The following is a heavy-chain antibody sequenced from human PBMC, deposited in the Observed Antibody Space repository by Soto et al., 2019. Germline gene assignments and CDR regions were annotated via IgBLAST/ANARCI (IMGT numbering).Heavy chain of an antibody. V-gene: IGHV3-74*01. CDR1: GFIFKMYW. CDR2: IYNDGTYS. D-gene: IGHD2-21*02. J-gene: IGHJ4*02. Sequence: EVQLVESGGGLVPPGGSVRLSCAASGFIFKMYWMHWVRQSTGKGLVWISRIYNDGTYSDYADSVRGRFTISRDNVNDTLYLQINNLRARASGLYYCTRGLRPISTVTGAYGGQGTQVTVSS. CDR3: TRGLRPISTVTGAY.